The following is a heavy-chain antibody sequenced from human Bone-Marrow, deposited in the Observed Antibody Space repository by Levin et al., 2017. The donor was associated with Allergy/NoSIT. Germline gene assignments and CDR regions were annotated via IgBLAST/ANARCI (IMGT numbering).Heavy chain of an antibody. Sequence: GESLKISCAASGFTFSRYWMHWVRQVPGRGLMWVSRISPDGSSTGYADSVKGRFTISRDKNTLYLQMNSLRAEDTAVYYCTSLTVTTASNWFDPWGQGTLVTVSS. CDR3: TSLTVTTASNWFDP. J-gene: IGHJ5*02. D-gene: IGHD4-11*01. CDR2: ISPDGSST. V-gene: IGHV3-74*01. CDR1: GFTFSRYW.